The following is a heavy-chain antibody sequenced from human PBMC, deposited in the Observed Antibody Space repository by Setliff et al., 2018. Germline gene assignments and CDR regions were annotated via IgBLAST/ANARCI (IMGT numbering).Heavy chain of an antibody. CDR2: IYYSGTT. V-gene: IGHV4-31*03. J-gene: IGHJ6*03. CDR3: VRESYDSSGYSGGDHYYYYMDV. Sequence: SETLSLTCTVSGGPISSAGYYWTWIRQQPGKGLEWIGYIYYSGTTYYNPSLKSRVTILIDTSKNQFSLELSSVTAADTAVYYCVRESYDSSGYSGGDHYYYYMDVWGKGTTVTVSS. D-gene: IGHD3-22*01. CDR1: GGPISSAGYY.